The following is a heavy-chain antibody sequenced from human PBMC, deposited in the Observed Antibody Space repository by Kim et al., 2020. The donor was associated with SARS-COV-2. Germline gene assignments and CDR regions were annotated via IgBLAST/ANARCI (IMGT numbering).Heavy chain of an antibody. V-gene: IGHV4-31*03. J-gene: IGHJ3*02. CDR2: IYYSGST. CDR3: ARDRGRGYYDSSGYYYRFRAFDI. D-gene: IGHD3-22*01. CDR1: GGSISSGGYY. Sequence: SETLSLTCTVSGGSISSGGYYWSWIRQQPGKGLEWIGYIYYSGSTYYNPSLKSRVTISVDTSKNQFSLKLSSVTAADTAVYYCARDRGRGYYDSSGYYYRFRAFDIWGQGTMVTVSS.